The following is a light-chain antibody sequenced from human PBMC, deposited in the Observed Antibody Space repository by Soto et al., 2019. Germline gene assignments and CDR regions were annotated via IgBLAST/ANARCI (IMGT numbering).Light chain of an antibody. CDR3: ATWDDSLNGPV. V-gene: IGLV1-44*01. CDR2: RNN. CDR1: SSNLGDNT. J-gene: IGLJ3*02. Sequence: QSVLTQPPSASGTPGQRVTISCSGSSSNLGDNTVNWYQQLPGTAPKLLIYRNNRRPSEVPDRFSGSKSGTSASLAISGLQSDDEADDYCATWDDSLNGPVFGGGTKLTVL.